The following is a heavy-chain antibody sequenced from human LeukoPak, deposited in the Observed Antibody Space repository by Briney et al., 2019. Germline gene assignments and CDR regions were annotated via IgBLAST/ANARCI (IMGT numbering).Heavy chain of an antibody. Sequence: QPGGSLRLSCAASGFTFSSYAVSWVRQAPGKGLEWVSAISGSGGSTYYADSVKGRFTISRDNSKNALYLQMNSLRAEDTAVYYCAKKGVSPSYYFDYWGQGTLVTVSS. J-gene: IGHJ4*02. CDR3: AKKGVSPSYYFDY. D-gene: IGHD3-10*01. CDR2: ISGSGGST. CDR1: GFTFSSYA. V-gene: IGHV3-23*01.